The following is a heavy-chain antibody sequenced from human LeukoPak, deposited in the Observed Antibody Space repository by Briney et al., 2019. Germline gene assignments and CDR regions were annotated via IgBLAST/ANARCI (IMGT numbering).Heavy chain of an antibody. CDR1: GFTFGDHS. CDR2: IRSKAYGGTA. Sequence: GGSLRLSCTASGFTFGDHSVSWFRQAPGKGLEWVGFIRSKAYGGTAEYAASVKGRFTISRDDSKSVAYLQMDSLKTEDTAVYYCTRAIRYFDWFQADYWGQGTLVTVSS. J-gene: IGHJ4*02. D-gene: IGHD3-9*01. V-gene: IGHV3-49*03. CDR3: TRAIRYFDWFQADY.